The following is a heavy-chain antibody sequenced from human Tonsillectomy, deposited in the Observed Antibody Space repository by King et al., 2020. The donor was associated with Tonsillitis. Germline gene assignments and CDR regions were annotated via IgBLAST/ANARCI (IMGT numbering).Heavy chain of an antibody. Sequence: QLVQSGGGLVHPGGSLRLSCSASGFTFSSYAMHWVRQAPGKGLEYVSAISSNGGSTYYADSVKGRFTISRDNSKNTLYLQMSSLRAEDTAVYYCVNHLHQDGGYYDFWSGLPVPNVTWGQGTLVTVSS. CDR1: GFTFSSYA. V-gene: IGHV3-64D*06. CDR3: VNHLHQDGGYYDFWSGLPVPNVT. D-gene: IGHD3-3*01. J-gene: IGHJ5*02. CDR2: ISSNGGST.